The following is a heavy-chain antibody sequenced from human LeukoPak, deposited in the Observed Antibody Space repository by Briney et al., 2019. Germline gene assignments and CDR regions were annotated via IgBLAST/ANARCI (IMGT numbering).Heavy chain of an antibody. CDR1: GFTFSSYI. J-gene: IGHJ4*02. Sequence: SGGSLRLSCATSGFTFSSYIMHWARQAPGKGLEYVSAITSDGVSTYYTDSVKGRFTISRDNYKNTLYLQMGSLRAEDMAVYYCVRVSGSYYDFWGQGTLVTV. CDR3: VRVSGSYYDF. V-gene: IGHV3-64*02. CDR2: ITSDGVST. D-gene: IGHD3-10*01.